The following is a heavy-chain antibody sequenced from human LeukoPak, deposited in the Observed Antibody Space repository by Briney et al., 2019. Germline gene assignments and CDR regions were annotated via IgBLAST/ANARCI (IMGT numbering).Heavy chain of an antibody. D-gene: IGHD3-10*02. Sequence: GGSLRLSCAASGFTFSRHGMNWVRQAPGKGLEWVSGISGSGDTTYYADSVKGRFTISRDNAKNSLYLQMNSLRAEDTAVYYCAELGITMIGGVWGKGTTVTISS. CDR1: GFTFSRHG. J-gene: IGHJ6*04. CDR3: AELGITMIGGV. CDR2: ISGSGDTT. V-gene: IGHV3-23*01.